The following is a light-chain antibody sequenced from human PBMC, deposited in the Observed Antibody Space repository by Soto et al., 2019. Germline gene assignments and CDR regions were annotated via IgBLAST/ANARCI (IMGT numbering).Light chain of an antibody. Sequence: DTQMTQSPSSLSACVGDRVTITCRASQGISNYLAWSKQIPGRVPKLLISASSTLQSGVPTRFSGSGSGTDITLTISSLQPEDVATYYCQQYTNVPAFGGGTKVEIK. CDR2: ASS. V-gene: IGKV1-27*01. CDR1: QGISNY. CDR3: QQYTNVPA. J-gene: IGKJ4*01.